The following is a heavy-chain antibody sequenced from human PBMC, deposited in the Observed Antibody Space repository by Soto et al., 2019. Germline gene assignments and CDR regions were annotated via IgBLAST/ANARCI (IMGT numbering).Heavy chain of an antibody. D-gene: IGHD2-21*02. CDR2: IYYSGST. CDR3: ARSAVVTPAWLYYFDS. CDR1: GGSISSYY. Sequence: QVQLQESGPGLVKPSETLSLTCTVSGGSISSYYWSWIRQPPGKGLEWIGYIYYSGSTNNNPSLMSRVTISVDTSNNQFSLKLSSVTAADTAVYYCARSAVVTPAWLYYFDSWGQGTLVTVSS. J-gene: IGHJ4*02. V-gene: IGHV4-59*01.